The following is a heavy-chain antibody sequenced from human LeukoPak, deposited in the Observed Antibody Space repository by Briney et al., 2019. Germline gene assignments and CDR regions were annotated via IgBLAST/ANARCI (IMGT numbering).Heavy chain of an antibody. Sequence: SVKVSCKVSGYTLTELSMHWVRQAPGKGLEWMGGIIPIFGTANYAQKFQGRVTITADKSTSTAYMELSSLRSEDTAVYYCARLGGYSSSWFLHYFDPWGQGTLVTVSS. CDR1: GYTLTELS. CDR2: IIPIFGTA. J-gene: IGHJ5*02. CDR3: ARLGGYSSSWFLHYFDP. V-gene: IGHV1-69*06. D-gene: IGHD6-13*01.